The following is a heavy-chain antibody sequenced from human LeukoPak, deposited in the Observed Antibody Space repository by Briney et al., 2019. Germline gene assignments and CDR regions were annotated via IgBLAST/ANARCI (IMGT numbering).Heavy chain of an antibody. Sequence: SGPTLVKPTQNLTLTCSFSGFSLSNGAEGVGWVRQPPGKALEWLALIYWDDDKCYHPSLNNRLSITMDTSKNQVVLTLSNLDPVDTARYFYAHRLLSSSGAFDFWGPGTMVTVSS. CDR3: AHRLLSSSGAFDF. V-gene: IGHV2-5*02. CDR2: IYWDDDK. CDR1: GFSLSNGAEG. J-gene: IGHJ3*01.